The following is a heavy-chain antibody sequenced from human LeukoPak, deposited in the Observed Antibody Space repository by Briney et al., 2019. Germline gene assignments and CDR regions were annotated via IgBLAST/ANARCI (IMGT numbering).Heavy chain of an antibody. CDR1: GGTFSSYA. J-gene: IGHJ4*02. Sequence: GSSVKVSCKASGGTFSSYAISWVRQAPGQGLEWMGRIIPILGIANYAQKFQGRVTITADKSTSTAYMELSSLRSEDTAVYYCARGRTYYYDSSGYYYPNWGQGTLVTVSS. D-gene: IGHD3-22*01. V-gene: IGHV1-69*04. CDR2: IIPILGIA. CDR3: ARGRTYYYDSSGYYYPN.